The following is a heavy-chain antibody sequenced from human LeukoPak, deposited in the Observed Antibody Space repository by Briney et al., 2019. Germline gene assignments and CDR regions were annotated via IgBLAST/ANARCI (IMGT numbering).Heavy chain of an antibody. D-gene: IGHD3-3*01. CDR3: ARGLWGDFWSGDYYYYYMDV. J-gene: IGHJ6*03. CDR1: GYTFTGYY. V-gene: IGHV1-2*02. CDR2: INPNSGDT. Sequence: GASVKVSCKASGYTFTGYYMHWVRQAPGQGLEWMGWINPNSGDTNYAQKFQGRVTMTRDTSITTAYMEMSRLRSDDTAVYYCARGLWGDFWSGDYYYYYMDVWGKGTTVTVSS.